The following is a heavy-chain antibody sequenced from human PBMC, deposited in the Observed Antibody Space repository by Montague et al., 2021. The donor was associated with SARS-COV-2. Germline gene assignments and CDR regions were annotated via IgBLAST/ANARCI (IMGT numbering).Heavy chain of an antibody. CDR2: ISYGGIA. Sequence: SETLSLTCAVSGVSITSTNWWSLVRQPPGKGLEWIGEISYGGIATXNPSLKSRATISMDRSRNLFSLQLSSVTAADTAIYYCAGKVLTVPADYWGQGTLVTVS. CDR1: GVSITSTNW. J-gene: IGHJ4*02. V-gene: IGHV4-4*02. CDR3: AGKVLTVPADY. D-gene: IGHD4-11*01.